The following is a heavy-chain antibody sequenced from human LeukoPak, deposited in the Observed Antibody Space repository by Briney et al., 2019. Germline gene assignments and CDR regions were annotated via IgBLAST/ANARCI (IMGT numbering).Heavy chain of an antibody. V-gene: IGHV1-2*02. CDR2: INPNSGGT. CDR1: GYTFTGYY. D-gene: IGHD1-26*01. CDR3: ARKDLRKWELRGAFDI. J-gene: IGHJ3*02. Sequence: ASVKVSCKASGYTFTGYYMHWVRQAPGQGLEWMGWINPNSGGTNYAQKFQGRVTMTRDTSISTAYMELSRLRSDDTAVYYCARKDLRKWELRGAFDIWGQGTMVTVSS.